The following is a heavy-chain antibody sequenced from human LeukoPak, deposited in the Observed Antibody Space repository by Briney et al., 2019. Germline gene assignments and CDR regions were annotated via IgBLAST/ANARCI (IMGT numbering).Heavy chain of an antibody. CDR3: ARKMGATHAFDY. D-gene: IGHD1-26*01. V-gene: IGHV3-23*01. CDR1: GFIFRSSD. Sequence: PGGSLRLSCAASGFIFRSSDMSWVSQAPGKGLEWVSSISGSGGSTSTSDPVKGRFTISRDNSKNTLYLLMNSLRAEDTALYYCARKMGATHAFDYWCRGTVVAVSS. CDR2: ISGSGGST. J-gene: IGHJ4*02.